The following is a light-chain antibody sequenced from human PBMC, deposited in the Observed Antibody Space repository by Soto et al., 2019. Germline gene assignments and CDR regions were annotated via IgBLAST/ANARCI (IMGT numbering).Light chain of an antibody. CDR2: DDN. J-gene: IGLJ1*01. CDR3: GSWDSSLNAYV. V-gene: IGLV1-51*01. CDR1: SSNIGGNS. Sequence: VLTQPPSVSAAPGQKVTISCSGSSSNIGGNSVSWYQQLPGTAPKLLIYDDNKRPSGIPDRFSGSKSGTSATLGITGFQTGDEADYYCGSWDSSLNAYVFGTGTKVTV.